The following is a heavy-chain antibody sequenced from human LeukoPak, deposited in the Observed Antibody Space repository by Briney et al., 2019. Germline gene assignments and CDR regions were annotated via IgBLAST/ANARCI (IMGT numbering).Heavy chain of an antibody. J-gene: IGHJ4*02. V-gene: IGHV3-30*02. CDR1: GFTFSHYG. D-gene: IGHD3-22*01. Sequence: GGSLRLSCAASGFTFSHYGMHWVRQAPGKGLEGVAFIRYDGSYKYYADSVKGRFTISRDNSKNTLYLQMNSLRAEDTAVYYCARRTYYYDGSGYIGDMDYWGQGTLVTVSS. CDR2: IRYDGSYK. CDR3: ARRTYYYDGSGYIGDMDY.